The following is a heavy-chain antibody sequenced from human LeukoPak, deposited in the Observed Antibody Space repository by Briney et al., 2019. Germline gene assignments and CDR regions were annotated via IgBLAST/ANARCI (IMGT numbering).Heavy chain of an antibody. CDR2: IRSKAYGGTT. CDR3: TRGSLRFLEWLSTTPLDY. J-gene: IGHJ4*02. Sequence: GGSLRLSCTASGFTLGEYAMSWVRQAPGKGREWVGFIRSKAYGGTTEYAASVKGRFTISRDDSKSIAYLQMNSLKTEDTAVYYCTRGSLRFLEWLSTTPLDYWGQGTLVTVSS. CDR1: GFTLGEYA. V-gene: IGHV3-49*04. D-gene: IGHD3-3*01.